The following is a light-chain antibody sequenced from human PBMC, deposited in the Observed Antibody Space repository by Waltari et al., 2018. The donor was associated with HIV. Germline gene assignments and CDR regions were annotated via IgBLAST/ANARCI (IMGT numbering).Light chain of an antibody. Sequence: DIQMTQSPSSLSASVGDSITITCRTSQSTDSSLNWYQQKPGKAPKLLIYVAYNMETWIPSRFTCSGSETSFTRTISNLLPEDIGTYYCQQSYSAPYTFGLGTKLEI. J-gene: IGKJ2*01. CDR3: QQSYSAPYT. CDR2: VAY. CDR1: QSTDSS. V-gene: IGKV1-39*01.